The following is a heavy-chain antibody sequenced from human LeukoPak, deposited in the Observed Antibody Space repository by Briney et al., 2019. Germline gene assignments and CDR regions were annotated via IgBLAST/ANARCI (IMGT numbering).Heavy chain of an antibody. CDR2: IYYSGST. CDR3: ARRVIDHYYYYMDV. Sequence: PSETLSLTCTVSGGSISSYYWSWIRQPPGKGLEWIGYIYYSGSTNYNPSLKSRVTISVDTSKSQFSLKLSSVTAADTAVYYCARRVIDHYYYYMDVWGKGTTVTISS. D-gene: IGHD2-21*01. V-gene: IGHV4-59*01. CDR1: GGSISSYY. J-gene: IGHJ6*03.